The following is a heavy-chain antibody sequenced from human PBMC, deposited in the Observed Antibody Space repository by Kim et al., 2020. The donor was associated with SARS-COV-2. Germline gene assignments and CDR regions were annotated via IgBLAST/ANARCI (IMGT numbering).Heavy chain of an antibody. V-gene: IGHV4-38-2*02. CDR1: GYSISSGYY. D-gene: IGHD3-22*01. Sequence: SETLSLTCTVSGYSISSGYYWGWIRQPPGKGLEWIGSIYHSGSTYYNPSLKSRVTISVDTSKNQFSLKLSSVTAADTAVYYCARVLPMIVGSAVDYWGQG. J-gene: IGHJ4*02. CDR2: IYHSGST. CDR3: ARVLPMIVGSAVDY.